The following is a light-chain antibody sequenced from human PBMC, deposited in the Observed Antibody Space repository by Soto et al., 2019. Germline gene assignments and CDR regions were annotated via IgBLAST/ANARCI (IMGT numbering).Light chain of an antibody. J-gene: IGKJ1*01. CDR1: QGISSY. CDR2: AAY. Sequence: AIRMTQSPSSFSASTGDRVTVICRASQGISSYSAWYQQQPGTAHKLLIYAAYTLQSGVQSRFSASGSGTDFPLTISCLQSEDFATYYCQQYYSYPWTFGQGTKVDNK. V-gene: IGKV1-8*01. CDR3: QQYYSYPWT.